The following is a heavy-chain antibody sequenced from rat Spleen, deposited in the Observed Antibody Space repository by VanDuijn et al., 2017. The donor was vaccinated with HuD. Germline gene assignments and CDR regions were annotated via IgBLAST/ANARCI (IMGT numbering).Heavy chain of an antibody. Sequence: EVQLAETGGGLVQPGRSLKLSCVASGFTFNNYWMTWIRQAPGKGLEWVASITNTGGSTYYPDSVKGRFTISRDIAKSTLFLQMNSLKSEDTATYYCARQEDYGGYSRDYFGYWGQGVVVTVSS. CDR2: ITNTGGST. CDR1: GFTFNNYW. J-gene: IGHJ2*01. V-gene: IGHV5-31*01. D-gene: IGHD1-11*01. CDR3: ARQEDYGGYSRDYFGY.